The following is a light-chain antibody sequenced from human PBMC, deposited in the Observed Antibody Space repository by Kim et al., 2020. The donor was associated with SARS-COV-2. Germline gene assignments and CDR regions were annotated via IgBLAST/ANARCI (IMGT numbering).Light chain of an antibody. CDR1: QSVSSN. Sequence: EIVMTQSPATLSVSPGERATLSCRASQSVSSNLAWYQQKPGQAPRLLIYGASTRATGIPARFSGSESGTEFTLTISSLQSEDFAVYYCQQYNNWPPFTCSALSKVDIK. J-gene: IGKJ3*01. CDR2: GAS. CDR3: QQYNNWPPFT. V-gene: IGKV3-15*01.